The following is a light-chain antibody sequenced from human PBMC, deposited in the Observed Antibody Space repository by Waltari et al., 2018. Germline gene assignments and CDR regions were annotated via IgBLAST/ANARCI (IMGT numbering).Light chain of an antibody. CDR2: GAS. CDR1: QSLSSTY. Sequence: EIVLTQSPGTLSLSPGERATRPCRASQSLSSTYVAWYQQRPGQAPRLLIYGASSRATGIPDRFSGSGSGTDFTLTVSRLEPEDFAVYYCQQYGSSPHTFGQGTKLEIK. CDR3: QQYGSSPHT. V-gene: IGKV3-20*01. J-gene: IGKJ2*01.